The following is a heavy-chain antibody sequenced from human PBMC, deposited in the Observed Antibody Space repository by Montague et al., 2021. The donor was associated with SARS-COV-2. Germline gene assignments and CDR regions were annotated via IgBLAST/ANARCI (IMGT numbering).Heavy chain of an antibody. CDR2: TYYRSKWYN. Sequence: CAISGDSVSSNNAAWNWIRQSPSRGLEWLGRTYYRSKWYNDYAVSVKSRITIDADTSKNHFSLQLKSMTPEDTAVYYCLQGNYMDSWGQGTLVTVSS. V-gene: IGHV6-1*01. J-gene: IGHJ5*01. CDR1: GDSVSSNNAA. CDR3: LQGNYMDS. D-gene: IGHD5-24*01.